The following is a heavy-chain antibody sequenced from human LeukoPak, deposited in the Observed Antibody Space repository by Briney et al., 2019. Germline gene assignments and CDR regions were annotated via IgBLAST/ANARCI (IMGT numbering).Heavy chain of an antibody. CDR1: GGSISGYY. V-gene: IGHV4-59*01. Sequence: SQTLSLTCTVSGGSISGYYWSWIRQPPGKGLEWIGYIYSGGSTNYNPSLKSGVTISVDTSKNQFSLKLSSVTAADTAVYYCARGKPYYYDSSGYYFFDYWGQGTLVTVSS. D-gene: IGHD3-22*01. J-gene: IGHJ4*02. CDR3: ARGKPYYYDSSGYYFFDY. CDR2: IYSGGST.